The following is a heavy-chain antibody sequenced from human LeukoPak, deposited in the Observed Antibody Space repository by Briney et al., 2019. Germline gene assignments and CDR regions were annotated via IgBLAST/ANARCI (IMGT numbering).Heavy chain of an antibody. Sequence: ASVKVSCKASGYSFNNYGISWVRQAPGQGLEWMGWTSPYNGNTKYAQKLQGRVTLTRDPSTTTVYMELSSLRSEDTAVYYCARGLDSSGYYAYWGQGTLVTVSS. J-gene: IGHJ4*02. V-gene: IGHV1-18*01. CDR2: TSPYNGNT. CDR3: ARGLDSSGYYAY. CDR1: GYSFNNYG. D-gene: IGHD3-22*01.